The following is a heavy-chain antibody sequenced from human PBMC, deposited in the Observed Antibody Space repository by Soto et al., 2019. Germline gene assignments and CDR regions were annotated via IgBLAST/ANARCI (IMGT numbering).Heavy chain of an antibody. CDR3: ARAGMVVPAAPSRFDP. V-gene: IGHV1-2*02. J-gene: IGHJ5*02. Sequence: ASVKVSCKASGYTFTGYYMHWVRQAPGQGLEWMGWINPNSGGTNYAQKLQGRVTMTRDTSISTAYMELSRLRSDDTAVYYCARAGMVVPAAPSRFDPWGQGTLVTVSS. CDR2: INPNSGGT. D-gene: IGHD2-2*01. CDR1: GYTFTGYY.